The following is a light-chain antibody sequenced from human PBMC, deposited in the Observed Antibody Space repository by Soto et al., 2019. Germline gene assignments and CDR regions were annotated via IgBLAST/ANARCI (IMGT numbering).Light chain of an antibody. CDR2: DAS. CDR1: QSVSSY. CDR3: QQRSNWPPT. V-gene: IGKV3-11*01. Sequence: ELVLTQSPATLSLSPGARATLSCRASQSVSSYLAWYQQKPGQAPSLLIYDASNRATGIPARFSGSGSGTDFPLTISSLEPEDFAVYYCQQRSNWPPTFGQGTLLDIK. J-gene: IGKJ5*01.